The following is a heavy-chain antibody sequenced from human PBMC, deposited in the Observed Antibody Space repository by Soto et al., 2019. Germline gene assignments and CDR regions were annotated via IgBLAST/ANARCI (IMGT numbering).Heavy chain of an antibody. CDR1: GYTFSSYV. CDR2: LSPYNGNT. CDR3: AREGGVWGSFRYFDY. J-gene: IGHJ5*01. Sequence: QVQLVQSGVEVQKPGASVKVSCKASGYTFSSYVINWLRQAPGQGLAWMGWLSPYNGNTNYGQNLQGRVTMTTDTATSIVDMEQRSLTSDDTAVYYCAREGGVWGSFRYFDYWGHGTLVTVSP. D-gene: IGHD3-16*02. V-gene: IGHV1-18*04.